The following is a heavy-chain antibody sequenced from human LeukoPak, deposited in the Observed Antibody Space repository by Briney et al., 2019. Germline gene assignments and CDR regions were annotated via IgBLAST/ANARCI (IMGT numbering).Heavy chain of an antibody. CDR1: GYTFTSYD. V-gene: IGHV1-8*01. J-gene: IGHJ4*02. CDR3: ARADGILTGYFLY. Sequence: ASVKVSCKASGYTFTSYDINWVRQATGQGLEWMGWMNPNSGNTGYAQKFQGRVTMTRNTSISTAYMELSGLRSEDTAVYYCARADGILTGYFLYWGQGTLVTVSS. D-gene: IGHD3-9*01. CDR2: MNPNSGNT.